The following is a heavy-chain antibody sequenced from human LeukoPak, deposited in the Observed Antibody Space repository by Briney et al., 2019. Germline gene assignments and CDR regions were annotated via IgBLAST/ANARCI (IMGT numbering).Heavy chain of an antibody. CDR3: GRHDYGDSSAAFDI. D-gene: IGHD4-17*01. Sequence: TSGTLSLTCAVSGDSISNNYLWRWVRQFPGKGLAYIGEIYRTGGTNYNPSLKSRVTISIDKSENQFSLNLRSVTAADTAVYYCGRHDYGDSSAAFDIWGQGTMVTVSS. J-gene: IGHJ3*02. CDR1: GDSISNNYL. V-gene: IGHV4-4*02. CDR2: IYRTGGT.